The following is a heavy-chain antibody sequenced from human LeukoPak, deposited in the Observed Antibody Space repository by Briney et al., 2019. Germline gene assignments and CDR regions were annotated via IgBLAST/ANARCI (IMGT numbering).Heavy chain of an antibody. CDR1: GGSFSGYY. D-gene: IGHD5-24*01. CDR2: INHSGST. CDR3: ARGMATVYYFDY. V-gene: IGHV4-34*01. Sequence: SETLPLTCAVYGGSFSGYYWSWIRQPPGKGLEWIREINHSGSTNYNPSLKSRVTISVDTSKDQFSLKLSSVTAADTAVYYCARGMATVYYFDYWGQGTLVTVSS. J-gene: IGHJ4*02.